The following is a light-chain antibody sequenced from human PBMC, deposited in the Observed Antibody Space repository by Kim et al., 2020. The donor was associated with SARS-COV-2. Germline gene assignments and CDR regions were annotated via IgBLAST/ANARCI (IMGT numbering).Light chain of an antibody. CDR1: EVGNKY. V-gene: IGLV3-1*01. CDR3: QAWDSSNAV. Sequence: VFPRATASISCSEDEVGNKYAYWYQQSQGHAPVVVIYEDTKPPSGIPERFSGSNSETTATLTISGTQDMDEADYYCQAWDSSNAVFGRGTKVTVL. CDR2: EDT. J-gene: IGLJ1*01.